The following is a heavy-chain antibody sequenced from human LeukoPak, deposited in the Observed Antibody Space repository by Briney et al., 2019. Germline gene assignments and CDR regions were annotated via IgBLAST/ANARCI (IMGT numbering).Heavy chain of an antibody. CDR3: ARQVGATFLDY. J-gene: IGHJ4*02. D-gene: IGHD1-26*01. V-gene: IGHV4-59*08. CDR1: GGSISSYY. CDR2: IYYSGST. Sequence: PSETLSLTCTVSGGSISSYYWSWIRQPPGKGLEWIGYIYYSGSTNYNPSLKSRVTISVDTSKNQFSLKLSSVTAADTAVYYCARQVGATFLDYWGQGTLVTVSS.